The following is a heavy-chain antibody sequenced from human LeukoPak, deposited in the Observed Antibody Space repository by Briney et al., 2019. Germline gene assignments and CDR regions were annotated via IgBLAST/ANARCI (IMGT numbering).Heavy chain of an antibody. V-gene: IGHV3-23*01. CDR1: GFTFSSYG. CDR2: ISGSGGST. CDR3: AELGITMIGGV. Sequence: GGSLRLSCAASGFTFSSYGMSWVRQAPGKGLEWVSAISGSGGSTYYADSVKGRFTISRDNSKNTLYPQMNSLRAEDTAVYYCAELGITMIGGVWGKGTTVTISS. D-gene: IGHD3-10*02. J-gene: IGHJ6*04.